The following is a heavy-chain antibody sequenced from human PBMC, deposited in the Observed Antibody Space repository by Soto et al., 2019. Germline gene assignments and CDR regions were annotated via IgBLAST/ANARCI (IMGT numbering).Heavy chain of an antibody. Sequence: EVQLVESGGGLVQPGGSLKLSCAVSGFTFSSHAMNWVRQAPGKGLEWVAYIHGTRSIIYYADSVKGRFTISSDNAKNSLYLQMDSLRDEDTALYYCAPDARNADYEYWGQGNLVTVSS. V-gene: IGHV3-48*02. CDR2: IHGTRSII. J-gene: IGHJ4*02. D-gene: IGHD3-16*01. CDR3: APDARNADYEY. CDR1: GFTFSSHA.